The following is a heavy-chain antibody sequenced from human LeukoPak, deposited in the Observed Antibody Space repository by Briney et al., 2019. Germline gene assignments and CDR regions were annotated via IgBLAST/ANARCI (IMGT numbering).Heavy chain of an antibody. Sequence: SETLSLTCAVSGGSISSGGHSWSWIRQHPGKGLEWIGYIYYSGSTYYNPSLKSRVTISVDTSKNQFSLKLSSVTAADTAVYYCARGASGHDAFDIWGQGTMVTVSS. CDR3: ARGASGHDAFDI. D-gene: IGHD2-15*01. CDR2: IYYSGST. V-gene: IGHV4-31*11. CDR1: GGSISSGGHS. J-gene: IGHJ3*02.